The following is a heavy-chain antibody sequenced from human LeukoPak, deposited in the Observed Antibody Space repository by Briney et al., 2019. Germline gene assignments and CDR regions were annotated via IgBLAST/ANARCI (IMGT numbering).Heavy chain of an antibody. V-gene: IGHV3-23*01. CDR1: GLTFSSYA. Sequence: GGSLRLSCAASGLTFSSYAMSWVRQAPGKGLEWVSAISGSGGSTYYADSVKGRFTISRDNSKNTLYLQMNSLRAEDTAVYYCATPRHDIVVVPAAMGVAGWFDPWGQGTLVTVSS. D-gene: IGHD2-2*01. CDR2: ISGSGGST. J-gene: IGHJ5*02. CDR3: ATPRHDIVVVPAAMGVAGWFDP.